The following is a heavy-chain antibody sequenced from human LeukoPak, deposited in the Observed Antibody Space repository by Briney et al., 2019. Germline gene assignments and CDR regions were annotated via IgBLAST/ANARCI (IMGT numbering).Heavy chain of an antibody. J-gene: IGHJ4*02. CDR1: GGSISSSNYY. D-gene: IGHD3-22*01. CDR3: ARRRRYYDSSGKGFDY. V-gene: IGHV4-39*07. CDR2: INHSGST. Sequence: PSETLSLTCIVSGGSISSSNYYWSWIRQPPGKGLEWIGEINHSGSTNYNPSLKSRVTISVDTSKNQFSLKLSSVTAADTAVYYCARRRRYYDSSGKGFDYWGQGTLVTVSS.